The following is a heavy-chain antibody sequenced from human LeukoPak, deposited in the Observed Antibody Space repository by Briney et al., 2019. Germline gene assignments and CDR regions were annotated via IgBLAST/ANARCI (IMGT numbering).Heavy chain of an antibody. J-gene: IGHJ4*02. D-gene: IGHD2-15*01. Sequence: GGSLRLSCAASGFSFSGYAMSWVRQAPGKGLEWVSGICAGGGNTYYADSVKGRFTISRDNSKNTLYLQMNSLRAEDTAVYYCAKSSAGSCFSSSAYWGQGTLVTVSS. V-gene: IGHV3-23*01. CDR2: ICAGGGNT. CDR3: AKSSAGSCFSSSAY. CDR1: GFSFSGYA.